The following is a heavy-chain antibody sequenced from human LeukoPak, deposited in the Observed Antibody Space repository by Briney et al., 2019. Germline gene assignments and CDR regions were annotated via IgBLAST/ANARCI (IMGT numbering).Heavy chain of an antibody. CDR3: ARDSSARLLMVFFDY. D-gene: IGHD2-8*01. CDR1: GFTFSSYA. J-gene: IGHJ4*02. Sequence: PGRSLRLSCAASGFTFSSYAMHWVRQAPGKGLEWVAVISYGGSNKYYADSVKGRFTISRDNSKNTLYLQMNSLRAEDTAVYYCARDSSARLLMVFFDYWGQGTLVTVSS. V-gene: IGHV3-30-3*01. CDR2: ISYGGSNK.